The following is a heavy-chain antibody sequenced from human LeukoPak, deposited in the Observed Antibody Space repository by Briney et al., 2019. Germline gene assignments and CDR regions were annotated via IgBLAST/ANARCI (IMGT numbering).Heavy chain of an antibody. D-gene: IGHD6-19*01. V-gene: IGHV4-59*01. J-gene: IGHJ4*02. CDR1: GGSISSYY. CDR2: IYYSGST. CDR3: ARYSSGFLGYFDY. Sequence: SETLSLTCTVSGGSISSYYWSWIRQPPGKGLEWIGYIYYSGSTNYNPSLKSRVTISVDTSKNQFSLKLSSVTAADTAVYYCARYSSGFLGYFDYRGQGTLVTVSS.